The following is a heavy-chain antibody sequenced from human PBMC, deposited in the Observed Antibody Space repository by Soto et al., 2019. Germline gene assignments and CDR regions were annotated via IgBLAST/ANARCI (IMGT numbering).Heavy chain of an antibody. D-gene: IGHD5-18*01. CDR2: VSASGLNT. CDR1: GFTFSTYA. J-gene: IGHJ5*02. V-gene: IGHV3-23*01. CDR3: ARRVDTVMFT. Sequence: GGSLRLSCAASGFTFSTYAMAWVRQAPGKGLEWVSGVSASGLNTDYADPVKGRFYISRDNSKNTVSLHMNSLRSDDTAMYYCARRVDTVMFTWGQGTLVTVSS.